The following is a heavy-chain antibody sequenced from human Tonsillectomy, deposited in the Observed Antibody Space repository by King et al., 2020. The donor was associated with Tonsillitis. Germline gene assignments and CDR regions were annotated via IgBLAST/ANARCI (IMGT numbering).Heavy chain of an antibody. CDR2: ISAYNGNT. D-gene: IGHD3-10*01. CDR1: GYTFTNYA. J-gene: IGHJ6*02. Sequence: VQLVESGAEVKKPGASVKVSCKASGYTFTNYAISWVRQAPGQGLEWMGWISAYNGNTNYARKLQGRVTMTTDTSTSTAYMELRSLRSDDTAVYDCARDRASMVRGAKGYYYGMDVWVQGTTVTVSS. V-gene: IGHV1-18*04. CDR3: ARDRASMVRGAKGYYYGMDV.